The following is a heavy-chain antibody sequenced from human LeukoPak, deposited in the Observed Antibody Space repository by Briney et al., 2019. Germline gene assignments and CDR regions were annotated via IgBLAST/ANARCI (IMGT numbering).Heavy chain of an antibody. CDR1: GFIVNSKY. CDR2: IYSNGNT. Sequence: PGGSLRLSCAASGFIVNSKYMSWVRQAPGKGLEWVSGIYSNGNTYYADPVKGRFTISRDNAKNSLYLQMNSLRAEDTAVYYCARGGTGEFDYWGQGTLVTVSS. CDR3: ARGGTGEFDY. V-gene: IGHV3-53*01. J-gene: IGHJ4*02. D-gene: IGHD7-27*01.